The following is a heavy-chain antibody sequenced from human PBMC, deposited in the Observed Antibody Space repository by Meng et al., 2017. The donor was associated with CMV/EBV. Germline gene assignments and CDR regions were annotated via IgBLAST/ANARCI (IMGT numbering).Heavy chain of an antibody. D-gene: IGHD1-7*01. J-gene: IGHJ4*02. CDR2: IIPIFGTA. Sequence: QVRLVQSVAGVKKPGSPVKFSCKASGGTFSSYAISWVRQAPGQGLEWMGGIIPIFGTANYAQKFQGRVTITADESTSTAYMELSSLRSEDTAVYYCARGSGAGTTWSYFDYWGQGTLVTVSS. V-gene: IGHV1-69*12. CDR3: ARGSGAGTTWSYFDY. CDR1: GGTFSSYA.